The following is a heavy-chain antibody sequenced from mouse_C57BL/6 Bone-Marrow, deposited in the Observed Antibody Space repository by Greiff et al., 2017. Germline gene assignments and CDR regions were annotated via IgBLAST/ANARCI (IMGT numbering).Heavy chain of an antibody. CDR1: GYSFTDYN. CDR2: INPNYGTT. J-gene: IGHJ1*03. Sequence: EVQLKESGPELVKPGASVKISCKASGYSFTDYNMNWVKQSNGKSLEWIGVINPNYGTTSYNQKFKGKATLTVDQSSSTAYMQLNSLTSEDSAVYCCARPITTVVAPNFDVWGTGTTATVSS. D-gene: IGHD1-1*01. CDR3: ARPITTVVAPNFDV. V-gene: IGHV1-39*01.